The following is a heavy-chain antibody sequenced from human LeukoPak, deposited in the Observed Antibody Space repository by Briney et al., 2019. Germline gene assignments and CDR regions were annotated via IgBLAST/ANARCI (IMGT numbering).Heavy chain of an antibody. CDR3: TNSESSGGLFPGGIYYMDV. CDR2: TKSKTDGGTT. Sequence: PGGSLRLSCAAYGFTFSNAWMSWVRQAPGKGLEWVGRTKSKTDGGTTDYAAPVEGRFTISRDDSKNTLYLQMNSLKTEDTAVYYCTNSESSGGLFPGGIYYMDVWGKGTTVTVSS. V-gene: IGHV3-15*01. CDR1: GFTFSNAW. J-gene: IGHJ6*03. D-gene: IGHD1-26*01.